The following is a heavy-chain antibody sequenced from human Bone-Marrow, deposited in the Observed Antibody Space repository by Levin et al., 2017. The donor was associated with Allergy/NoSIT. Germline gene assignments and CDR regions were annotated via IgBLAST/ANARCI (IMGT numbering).Heavy chain of an antibody. Sequence: PGGSLRLSCTASGFTFNNAWMSWVRQAPGKGLEWVGRIKSKADGGTTDYAAPVKGRCSIARDDSKNTLYLQVNSLTTEDTAVYFCATHPFGGYPPLDYWGQGILVTVSS. CDR3: ATHPFGGYPPLDY. CDR2: IKSKADGGTT. D-gene: IGHD5-12*01. J-gene: IGHJ4*02. V-gene: IGHV3-15*01. CDR1: GFTFNNAW.